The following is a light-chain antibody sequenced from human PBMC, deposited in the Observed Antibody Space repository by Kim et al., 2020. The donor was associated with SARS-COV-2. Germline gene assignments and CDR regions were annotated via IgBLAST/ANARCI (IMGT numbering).Light chain of an antibody. V-gene: IGLV6-57*03. J-gene: IGLJ3*02. CDR1: SGSIASNY. Sequence: GNTITSACTRSSGSIASNYVQWYQQRPGSAPTTVIYEDNQSPSGVPDRFSGSIDSSSNSASLTISGLKTEDEADYYCQSYDSSMWVFGGGTQLTVL. CDR3: QSYDSSMWV. CDR2: EDN.